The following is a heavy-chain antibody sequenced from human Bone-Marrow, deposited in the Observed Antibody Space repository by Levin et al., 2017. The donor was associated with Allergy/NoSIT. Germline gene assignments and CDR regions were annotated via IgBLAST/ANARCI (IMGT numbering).Heavy chain of an antibody. CDR3: ARENYDTSGQRLHFDS. CDR2: SSAYNGRT. V-gene: IGHV1-18*01. Sequence: GGSLRLSCKASGYTFSSYVISWVRQVPGQGLEWMGWSSAYNGRTKYVQKFEDRVNMTTDRSTSTAYMELRSLGSGDTAVYYCARENYDTSGQRLHFDSWGQGTLVTVSS. J-gene: IGHJ4*02. D-gene: IGHD3-22*01. CDR1: GYTFSSYV.